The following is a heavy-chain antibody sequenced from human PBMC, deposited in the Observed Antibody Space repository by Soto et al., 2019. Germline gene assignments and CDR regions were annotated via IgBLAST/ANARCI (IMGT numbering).Heavy chain of an antibody. CDR1: GGSISSYY. CDR2: IYYSGST. V-gene: IGHV4-59*01. Sequence: SETLSLTCTVSGGSISSYYWSWIRQPPGKGLEWIGYIYYSGSTNYNPSLKSRVTISVDTSKNQFSLRLSSVTAADTAVYYCARVSGYPGYYYYYGMDVWGQGTTVTVSS. CDR3: ARVSGYPGYYYYYGMDV. D-gene: IGHD3-22*01. J-gene: IGHJ6*02.